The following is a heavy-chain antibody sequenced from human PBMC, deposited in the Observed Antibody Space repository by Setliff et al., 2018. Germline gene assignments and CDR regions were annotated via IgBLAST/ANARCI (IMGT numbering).Heavy chain of an antibody. CDR1: RFTFSVYV. Sequence: GGSLRLSCTASRFTFSVYVMAWVRQAQGKGLEWVSSITGSGGGTYYADSVKGRFIVSRDNSKNTLYLQMNSLRVDDTAIYYCAKELSMAYGNDWGLGTLVTVSS. CDR3: AKELSMAYGND. V-gene: IGHV3-23*01. D-gene: IGHD1-1*01. CDR2: ITGSGGGT. J-gene: IGHJ4*02.